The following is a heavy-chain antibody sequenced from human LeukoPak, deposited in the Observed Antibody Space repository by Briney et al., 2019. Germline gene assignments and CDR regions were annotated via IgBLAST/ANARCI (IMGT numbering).Heavy chain of an antibody. Sequence: ASVNVSCTASGYTFTVYYMHWVRQAPGQGLEWMGWINPNSGGTNYAQKFQGWVTMTRDTSISTAYMELSRLRSDDTAVYYCARCNRYSGSYCLDYWGQGTLVTVSS. CDR1: GYTFTVYY. V-gene: IGHV1-2*04. CDR3: ARCNRYSGSYCLDY. J-gene: IGHJ4*02. D-gene: IGHD1-26*01. CDR2: INPNSGGT.